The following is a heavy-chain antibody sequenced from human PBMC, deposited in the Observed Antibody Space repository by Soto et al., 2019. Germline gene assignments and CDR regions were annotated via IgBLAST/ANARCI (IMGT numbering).Heavy chain of an antibody. J-gene: IGHJ4*02. Sequence: SETLSLTCSVSGVSVSSGSFYWIWIRQPPGKGLEWIGFIYNTETFNYNPSLKSRVTLSVDASKHQFSLKLSSVTAADTAVYYCARVPLRYSSSHNFDSWGQGALVTVPQ. CDR2: IYNTETF. D-gene: IGHD6-19*01. CDR1: GVSVSSGSFY. V-gene: IGHV4-61*01. CDR3: ARVPLRYSSSHNFDS.